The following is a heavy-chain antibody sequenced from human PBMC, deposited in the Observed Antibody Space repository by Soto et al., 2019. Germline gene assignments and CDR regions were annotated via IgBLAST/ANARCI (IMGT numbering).Heavy chain of an antibody. J-gene: IGHJ6*02. Sequence: GGSLRLSCAASGFTFSSYAMSWVRQAPGKGLEWVSAISGSGGSTYYADSVKGRFTISRDNSKNTLYLQMNSLRAEDTAVYYCAKHLGGPYYYYGMDVWGQGTTVTVSS. CDR1: GFTFSSYA. D-gene: IGHD3-16*01. CDR2: ISGSGGST. V-gene: IGHV3-23*01. CDR3: AKHLGGPYYYYGMDV.